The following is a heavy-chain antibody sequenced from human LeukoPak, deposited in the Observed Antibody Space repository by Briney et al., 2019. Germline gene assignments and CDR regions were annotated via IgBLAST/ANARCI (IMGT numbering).Heavy chain of an antibody. J-gene: IGHJ4*02. Sequence: PGGSLRLSCAASGFTFSDYSMNWVRQAPGKGLELVANIKQDGSEKYYVDSVKGRFTISRDNAKNSLYLQMNSLRAEDTAVYYCARNQRRLDYWGQGTLVTVSS. V-gene: IGHV3-7*01. D-gene: IGHD1-14*01. CDR2: IKQDGSEK. CDR3: ARNQRRLDY. CDR1: GFTFSDYS.